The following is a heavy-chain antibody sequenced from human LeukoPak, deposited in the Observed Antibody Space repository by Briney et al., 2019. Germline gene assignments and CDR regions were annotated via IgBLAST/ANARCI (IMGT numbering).Heavy chain of an antibody. V-gene: IGHV1-18*01. CDR1: GYTFTNYG. CDR2: IGGYNANA. D-gene: IGHD2-2*01. J-gene: IGHJ5*02. CDR3: ARVGRGCSSIRCYWEDWFDP. Sequence: GASVKVSCKASGYTFTNYGITWIREAPGQGPEWLGWIGGYNANAHYAQNVQGRVTLTTDTSTNTAYMELRGLTSDDTAMYYCARVGRGCSSIRCYWEDWFDPWGQGTLVIVSS.